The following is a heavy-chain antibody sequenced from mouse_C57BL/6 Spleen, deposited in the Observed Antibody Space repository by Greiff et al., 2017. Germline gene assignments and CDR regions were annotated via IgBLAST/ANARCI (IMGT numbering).Heavy chain of an antibody. CDR1: GYSITSGYY. CDR2: ISYDGSN. CDR3: ASGDLGFAY. D-gene: IGHD3-3*01. J-gene: IGHJ3*01. Sequence: EVKLMESGPGLVKPSQSLSLTCSVTGYSITSGYYWNWIRQFPGNKLEWMGYISYDGSNNYNPSLKNRISITRDTSKNQFFLKLNSVTTEDTATYYCASGDLGFAYWGQGTLVTVSA. V-gene: IGHV3-6*01.